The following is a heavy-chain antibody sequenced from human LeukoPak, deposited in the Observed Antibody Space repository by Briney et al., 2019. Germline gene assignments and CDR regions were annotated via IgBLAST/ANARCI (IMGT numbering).Heavy chain of an antibody. Sequence: ASVKVSCKDSGYTFIGYFMNWVRQTPGQGLEWMGRINPNSGGTNYAQKFQGRVTMTRDTSTSTVYMELSSLRSEDTAVYYCARDQPDYGDFNYWGQGTLVTVSS. CDR2: INPNSGGT. V-gene: IGHV1-2*06. J-gene: IGHJ4*02. D-gene: IGHD4-17*01. CDR3: ARDQPDYGDFNY. CDR1: GYTFIGYF.